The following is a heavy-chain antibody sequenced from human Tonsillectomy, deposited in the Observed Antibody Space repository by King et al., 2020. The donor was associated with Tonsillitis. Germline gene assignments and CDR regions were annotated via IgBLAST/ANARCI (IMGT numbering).Heavy chain of an antibody. D-gene: IGHD6-13*01. V-gene: IGHV3-30*18. Sequence: VQLVGSGGGVVQPGRSLRLSCAASGFTFSSYGMHWVRQAPGKGLEWMAVISYDGSNKYYADSVKGRFTISRDNSKNTLYLQMNSLRAEDTAVYYCAKGHSWWYGMDVWGQGTTVTVSS. J-gene: IGHJ6*02. CDR3: AKGHSWWYGMDV. CDR1: GFTFSSYG. CDR2: ISYDGSNK.